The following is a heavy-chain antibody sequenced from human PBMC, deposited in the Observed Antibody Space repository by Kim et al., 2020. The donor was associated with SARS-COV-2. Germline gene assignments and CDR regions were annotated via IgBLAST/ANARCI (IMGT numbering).Heavy chain of an antibody. CDR3: AKDPDYYDSSAPAYYFDY. D-gene: IGHD3-22*01. Sequence: KGRFTISRDNSKNTLYLQMNSLRAEDTAVYYCAKDPDYYDSSAPAYYFDYWGQGTLVTVSS. J-gene: IGHJ4*02. V-gene: IGHV3-33*06.